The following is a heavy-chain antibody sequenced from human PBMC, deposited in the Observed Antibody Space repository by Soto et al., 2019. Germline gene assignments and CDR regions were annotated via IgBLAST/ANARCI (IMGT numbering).Heavy chain of an antibody. J-gene: IGHJ4*02. CDR3: AKDQGSSWYEIDY. CDR1: GFTFSSYD. D-gene: IGHD6-13*01. Sequence: PGGSLRLSCATSGFTFSSYDMHWVRQATGKGLEWVSAIGTAGDTYYPGSVKGRFTISRDNSKNTLYLQMNSLRAEDTAVYYCAKDQGSSWYEIDYWGEGTLVTVSS. CDR2: IGTAGDT. V-gene: IGHV3-13*04.